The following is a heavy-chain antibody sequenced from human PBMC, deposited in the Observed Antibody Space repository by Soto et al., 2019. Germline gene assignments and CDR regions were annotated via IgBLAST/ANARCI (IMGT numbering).Heavy chain of an antibody. CDR3: ARHDGQSGSLIGY. CDR2: IYSGST. Sequence: QLQLQESGPGLVKPSETLSLTCTVSGGSISSSSYYWGWIRQPPGKGLEWIGSIYSGSTYYNPSLKSRVTISVDTSKTRLSLKLSAVTAADTALYYCARHDGQSGSLIGYWGQGTLVTVAS. J-gene: IGHJ4*02. CDR1: GGSISSSSYY. D-gene: IGHD1-26*01. V-gene: IGHV4-39*01.